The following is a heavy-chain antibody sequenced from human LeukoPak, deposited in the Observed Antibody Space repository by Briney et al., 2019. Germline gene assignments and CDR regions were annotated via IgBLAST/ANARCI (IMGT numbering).Heavy chain of an antibody. CDR2: IYVTGST. J-gene: IGHJ3*02. Sequence: SGTLSLTCTVSGVAISSYSRSWIRQPPGKGLEWIWRIYVTGSTPYTPSPKSRVTISVDTYMNQFSLKLLAMTAADTAVHYCASAGDGGGPDAFAIWGQGTMVTVSS. V-gene: IGHV4-4*07. CDR3: ASAGDGGGPDAFAI. D-gene: IGHD4-23*01. CDR1: GVAISSYS.